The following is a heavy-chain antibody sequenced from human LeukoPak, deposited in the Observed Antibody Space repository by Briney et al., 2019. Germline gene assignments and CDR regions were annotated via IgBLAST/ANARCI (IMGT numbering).Heavy chain of an antibody. D-gene: IGHD1-1*01. V-gene: IGHV3-33*08. CDR3: ARDRQGTPGTFDI. Sequence: SGGSLRLSCAASGFTFSSYGMHWVRQAPGKGLERVAGIWYDGSQKYYADSVKGRFTISRDNSKNTLYLQMNSLRAEDTAVYYCARDRQGTPGTFDIWGQGTMVTVSP. J-gene: IGHJ3*02. CDR2: IWYDGSQK. CDR1: GFTFSSYG.